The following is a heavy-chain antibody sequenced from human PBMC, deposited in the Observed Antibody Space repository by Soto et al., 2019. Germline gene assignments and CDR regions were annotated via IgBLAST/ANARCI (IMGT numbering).Heavy chain of an antibody. D-gene: IGHD3-10*01. Sequence: SVKVSCKASGYTFTNYEINWVRQATGQGLEWMGWMNPGSGNTGYAHKFQGRVTMTRNISISTSYMELSRLGSDDTAIYYCARMASSGSLNWFDPWGQGTLVTVSS. J-gene: IGHJ5*02. V-gene: IGHV1-8*01. CDR2: MNPGSGNT. CDR3: ARMASSGSLNWFDP. CDR1: GYTFTNYE.